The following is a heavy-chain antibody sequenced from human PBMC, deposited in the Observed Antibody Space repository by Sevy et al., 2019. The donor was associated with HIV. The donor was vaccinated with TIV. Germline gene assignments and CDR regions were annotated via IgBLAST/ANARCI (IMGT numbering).Heavy chain of an antibody. CDR2: ISGSGGSGDKT. CDR3: SRKYDSSGYFDY. CDR1: GFTFSRYA. Sequence: GGSLRLSCAASGFTFSRYAMNWVRQAPGKGLEWVSGISGSGGSGDKTNYADSVKGRFTISRDDSKNSQYLQLNNLRAEDTAIYYCSRKYDSSGYFDYWGQGTLVTVSS. J-gene: IGHJ4*02. D-gene: IGHD3-22*01. V-gene: IGHV3-23*01.